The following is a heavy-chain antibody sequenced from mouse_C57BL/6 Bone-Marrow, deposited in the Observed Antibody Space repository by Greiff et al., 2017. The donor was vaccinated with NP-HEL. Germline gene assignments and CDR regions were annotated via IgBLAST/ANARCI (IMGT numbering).Heavy chain of an antibody. D-gene: IGHD3-3*01. V-gene: IGHV1-81*01. CDR2: IYPRSGNP. CDR1: GYTFTSSG. CDR3: ARGTLYYAMDY. Sequence: QVQLQQSGAELARPGASVKLSCKASGYTFTSSGISWVTQRTGQGLEWIGEIYPRSGNPYYNEKFKGKATLTADKSSSTAYMELRSLTSEDSAVYFCARGTLYYAMDYWGQGTSVTVSS. J-gene: IGHJ4*01.